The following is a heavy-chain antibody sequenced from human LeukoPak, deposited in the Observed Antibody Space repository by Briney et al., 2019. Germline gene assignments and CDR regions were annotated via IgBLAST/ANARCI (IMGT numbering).Heavy chain of an antibody. J-gene: IGHJ4*02. V-gene: IGHV3-7*01. D-gene: IGHD1-20*01. CDR3: ARDDRSGYDSSLDY. Sequence: GGSLRLSCAASGFTFSSYWMSWVRQAPGKGLEWVANIKQDGSEKYYVDSVKGRFTISRDNAKNSLYLQMNSLRAEDTAVYYCARDDRSGYDSSLDYWGQGTLVTVSS. CDR1: GFTFSSYW. CDR2: IKQDGSEK.